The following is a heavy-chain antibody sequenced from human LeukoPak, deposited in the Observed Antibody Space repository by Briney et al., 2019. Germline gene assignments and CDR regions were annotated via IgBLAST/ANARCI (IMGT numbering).Heavy chain of an antibody. CDR2: IYYSGST. J-gene: IGHJ4*02. Sequence: PSETLSLTCTVSGGSIRSSYYYWGWIRQPPGKGLEWIGSIYYSGSTYYNPSLKSRVTISVDTSKNQFSLKLSSVTAADTAVYYCARADDVGDFDYWGQGTLVTVSS. V-gene: IGHV4-39*01. CDR3: ARADDVGDFDY. D-gene: IGHD3-3*01. CDR1: GGSIRSSYYY.